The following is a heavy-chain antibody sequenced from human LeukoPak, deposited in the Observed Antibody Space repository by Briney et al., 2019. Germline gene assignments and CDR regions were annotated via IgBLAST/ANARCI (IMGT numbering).Heavy chain of an antibody. CDR2: ISSSSSYI. Sequence: GGSLRLSCAASGFTFSSYSMNWVRQAPGKGLEWVSSISSSSSYIYYADSVKGRFTISRDNAKNSLYLQMNSLRAEDTAVYYCASLTMITFGGVIVPFDYWGQGTLVTVSS. CDR1: GFTFSSYS. CDR3: ASLTMITFGGVIVPFDY. J-gene: IGHJ4*02. D-gene: IGHD3-16*02. V-gene: IGHV3-21*01.